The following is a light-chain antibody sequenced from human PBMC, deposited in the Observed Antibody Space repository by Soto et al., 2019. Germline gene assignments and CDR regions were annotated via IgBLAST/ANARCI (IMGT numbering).Light chain of an antibody. CDR3: QQANTFPST. Sequence: DIQMTQSPSSVSASVGDRVTVTCRASQGIATSLAWYQQKPGRAPKLLVYGASNFQSGVPSRFSATGSGTDFTLTITSLQPEDFATYYCQQANTFPSTFGQGTRLEIK. J-gene: IGKJ5*01. CDR2: GAS. V-gene: IGKV1D-12*01. CDR1: QGIATS.